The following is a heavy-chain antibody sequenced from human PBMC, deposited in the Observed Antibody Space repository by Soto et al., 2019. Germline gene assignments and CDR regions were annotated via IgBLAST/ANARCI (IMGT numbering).Heavy chain of an antibody. Sequence: GGSLRLSCAASGFTFSSYGMHWVRQAPGKGLEWVAVIWYDGSNKYYAETVKGRFTISRDNSKNTLYLQMNSLRAEDTAVYYCARDKAAAEFDYWGQGTLVTVSS. V-gene: IGHV3-33*01. CDR3: ARDKAAAEFDY. CDR2: IWYDGSNK. D-gene: IGHD6-13*01. J-gene: IGHJ4*02. CDR1: GFTFSSYG.